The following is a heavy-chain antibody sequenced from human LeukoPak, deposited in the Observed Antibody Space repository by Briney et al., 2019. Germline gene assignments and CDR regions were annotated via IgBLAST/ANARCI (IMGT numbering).Heavy chain of an antibody. CDR2: MNPNTGKT. D-gene: IGHD3-10*01. CDR3: TRGSSSGSYRAD. Sequence: ASVKVSCKASGYTFTSYDINWVRQATGQGLEWMGWMNPNTGKTGYAQNFQGRVTMTRDTSINTAYMELSDLRSEDTAVYYCTRGSSSGSYRADWGQGTLVTVSS. CDR1: GYTFTSYD. J-gene: IGHJ4*02. V-gene: IGHV1-8*01.